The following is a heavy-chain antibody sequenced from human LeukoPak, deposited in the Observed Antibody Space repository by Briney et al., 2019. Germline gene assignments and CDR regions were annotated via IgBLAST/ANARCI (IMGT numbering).Heavy chain of an antibody. V-gene: IGHV3-49*04. D-gene: IGHD3-22*01. CDR3: TTNNYFDTSGFDY. CDR2: IRSKDYGGTPT. CDR1: GFTFGDYA. J-gene: IGHJ4*02. Sequence: GGSLRLSCTTSGFTFGDYAMSWVRQAPGKGLEWVGFIRSKDYGGTPTDYAASVKGRFTISRDDSKSIAYLQMNSLRTEDTAMYYCTTNNYFDTSGFDYWGQGTLVTVSS.